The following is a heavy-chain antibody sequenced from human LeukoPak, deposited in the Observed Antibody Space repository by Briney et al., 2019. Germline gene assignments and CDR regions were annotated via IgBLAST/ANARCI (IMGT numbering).Heavy chain of an antibody. J-gene: IGHJ6*03. CDR3: ARIYRPRYPFGVVYLTSQYDYMDV. V-gene: IGHV1-18*04. CDR1: GYTFTGYY. CDR2: ISAYNGNT. Sequence: ASVKVSCEASGYTFTGYYMHWVRQAPGQGLEWMGWISAYNGNTTYAQKLQGRVTMTTDTSTGTAYMELRSLRSDDTAVYYCARIYRPRYPFGVVYLTSQYDYMDVWGKGTTVTVSS. D-gene: IGHD3-3*01.